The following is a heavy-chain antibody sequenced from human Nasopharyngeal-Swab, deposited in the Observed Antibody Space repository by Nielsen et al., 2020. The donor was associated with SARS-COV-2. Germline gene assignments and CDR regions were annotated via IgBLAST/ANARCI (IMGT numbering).Heavy chain of an antibody. CDR3: AKGSGSYPFDY. V-gene: IGHV3-23*01. J-gene: IGHJ4*02. D-gene: IGHD1-26*01. Sequence: LKISCAASGFTFSSYAMSWVRQAPGKGLEWASAISGSGGSTYYADSVKGRFTISRDNPKNTLYLQMNSLRAEDTAVYYCAKGSGSYPFDYWGQGTLVTVSS. CDR2: ISGSGGST. CDR1: GFTFSSYA.